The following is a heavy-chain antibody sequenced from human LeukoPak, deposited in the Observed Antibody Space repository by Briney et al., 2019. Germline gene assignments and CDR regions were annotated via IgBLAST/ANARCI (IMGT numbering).Heavy chain of an antibody. CDR1: GFTFSSYA. CDR2: ISYDGSNK. CDR3: SRAQLWLVLGMPFDY. D-gene: IGHD6-19*01. Sequence: GRSLRLSCAASGFTFSSYAMHWVRQAPGKGLEWVAVISYDGSNKYYADSVKGRFTISRDNSKNTLYLQMNSLSAEDTAVYYSSRAQLWLVLGMPFDYWGQGTLVTVSS. J-gene: IGHJ4*02. V-gene: IGHV3-30-3*01.